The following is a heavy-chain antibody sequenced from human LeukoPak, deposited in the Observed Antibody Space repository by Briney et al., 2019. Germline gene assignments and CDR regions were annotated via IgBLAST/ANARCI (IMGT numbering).Heavy chain of an antibody. J-gene: IGHJ4*02. D-gene: IGHD3/OR15-3a*01. CDR1: GFTFSSYW. CDR2: ISHNGNVN. CDR3: ARYHWTGGDYFDY. V-gene: IGHV3-7*03. Sequence: PGGSQRLSCAASGFTFSSYWMNWARQAPGKGLEWVASISHNGNVNYYVDSVKGRFTISRDNAKNSLYLQMSNLRAEDTAVYYCARYHWTGGDYFDYWAQGTLVSVSS.